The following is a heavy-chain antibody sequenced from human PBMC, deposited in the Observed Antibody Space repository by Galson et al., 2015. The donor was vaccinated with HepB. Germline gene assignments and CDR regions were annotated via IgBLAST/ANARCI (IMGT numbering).Heavy chain of an antibody. CDR2: IYYSGST. CDR1: AGSISNYY. D-gene: IGHD2-8*01. CDR3: ARDVTLWSNRNGGMDV. Sequence: SETLSLTCTVSAGSISNYYWSWIRQPPGKGLEWIGYIYYSGSTNYNPSLKSRVTISVDTSKNQFSLKLRSVTAADTAVYYCARDVTLWSNRNGGMDVWGQGTTVTVSS. J-gene: IGHJ6*02. V-gene: IGHV4-59*01.